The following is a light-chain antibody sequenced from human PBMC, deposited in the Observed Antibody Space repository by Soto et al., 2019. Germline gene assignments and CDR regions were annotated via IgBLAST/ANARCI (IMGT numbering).Light chain of an antibody. V-gene: IGLV1-40*01. Sequence: QSVLTQPPSVSGAPGQRVTISSTGSSSNIGAGYDVHWYQQLPGTAPKLLIYGNSNRPSGVPERFSGSKSGTSASLAITGLQAENEADYYCQSYDSSLSGVVFGGGTKLTVL. CDR2: GNS. J-gene: IGLJ2*01. CDR1: SSNIGAGYD. CDR3: QSYDSSLSGVV.